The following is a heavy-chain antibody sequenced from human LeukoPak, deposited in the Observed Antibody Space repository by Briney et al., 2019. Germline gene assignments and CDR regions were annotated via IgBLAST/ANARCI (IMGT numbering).Heavy chain of an antibody. V-gene: IGHV5-51*01. CDR3: ARRVAYNYAFDF. CDR1: GYTFTSYW. CDR2: IYPGDFDT. J-gene: IGHJ4*02. Sequence: GESLRISCKGSGYTFTSYWIGWVRQMPGKGLEWMGIIYPGDFDTRYSPSFQGQVIISADTSISTAYLQWSSLKASDTAMYYCARRVAYNYAFDFWGQGTLVTVSS. D-gene: IGHD5-18*01.